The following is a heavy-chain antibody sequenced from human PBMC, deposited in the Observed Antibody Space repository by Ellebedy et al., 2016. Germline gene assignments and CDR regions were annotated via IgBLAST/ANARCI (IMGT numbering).Heavy chain of an antibody. CDR2: INCNSDVE. V-gene: IGHV3-9*01. CDR1: GFTFDDFA. Sequence: GGSLRLXXAASGFTFDDFAMHWVRQAPGKGLEWVSCINCNSDVERYADSVKGRFTISRDSAKNSVFMQMSNLKTEDTAVYFCAKDSGPTSTWTAEIDAWGQGTLVTVSS. J-gene: IGHJ5*02. CDR3: AKDSGPTSTWTAEIDA. D-gene: IGHD6-13*01.